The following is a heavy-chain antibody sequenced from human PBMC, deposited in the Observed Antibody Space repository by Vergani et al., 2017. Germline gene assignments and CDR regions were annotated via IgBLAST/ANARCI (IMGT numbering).Heavy chain of an antibody. CDR2: ISGSGGST. D-gene: IGHD6-13*01. CDR1: GFTFSSYA. V-gene: IGHV3-23*01. CDR3: AKDRAAGTYFDY. J-gene: IGHJ4*02. Sequence: EVQLLESGGGLVQPGGSLRLSCAASGFTFSSYAMSWVRQAPGKGLEWVSAISGSGGSTYYADSVKGRFTISRDNSKNTLYLQMISLRAEDTAVYYCAKDRAAGTYFDYWGQGTLVTVSS.